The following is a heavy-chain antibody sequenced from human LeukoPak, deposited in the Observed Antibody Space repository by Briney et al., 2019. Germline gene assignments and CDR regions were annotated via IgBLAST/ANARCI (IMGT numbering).Heavy chain of an antibody. J-gene: IGHJ4*02. D-gene: IGHD3-10*01. Sequence: QPGRSLILPCATSGFTFSTYGFHWVRQAPGKGLEWVADMSYDGSDKDYAHSVKGRFTISRDNSKNMLYLQMNSLRVEDTAVYHCARDGPEENGSPLDYWGQGTLVTVSS. CDR1: GFTFSTYG. V-gene: IGHV3-30*03. CDR2: MSYDGSDK. CDR3: ARDGPEENGSPLDY.